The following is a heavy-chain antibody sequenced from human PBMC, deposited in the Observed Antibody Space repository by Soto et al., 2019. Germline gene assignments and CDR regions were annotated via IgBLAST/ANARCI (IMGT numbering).Heavy chain of an antibody. Sequence: EVHLVESGGGLAQPGGSLRLSCAAPGLALSNFWMHWVRQAPGKGLVWVSRISSDGTDTNYADSVKGRFTISRDNAKNTLYLQMTSLKAEDTAVYYCLVVITPWSFDHWGQGALVTVSS. J-gene: IGHJ4*02. CDR3: LVVITPWSFDH. CDR2: ISSDGTDT. V-gene: IGHV3-74*01. D-gene: IGHD3-22*01. CDR1: GLALSNFW.